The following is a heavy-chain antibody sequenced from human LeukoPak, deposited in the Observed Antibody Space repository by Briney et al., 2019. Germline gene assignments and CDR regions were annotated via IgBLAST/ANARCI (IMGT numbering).Heavy chain of an antibody. CDR2: ISSSSSYT. CDR1: GFTFSSYS. J-gene: IGHJ6*02. Sequence: GGSLRLSCAASGFTFSSYSMNWVRQAPGKGLEWVSSISSSSSYTYYADSVKGRFTISRDNAKNSLYLQMNSLRAEDTAVYYCARENAVDDFWSGYYTSYYGMDVWGQGTTVTVSS. CDR3: ARENAVDDFWSGYYTSYYGMDV. V-gene: IGHV3-21*01. D-gene: IGHD3-3*01.